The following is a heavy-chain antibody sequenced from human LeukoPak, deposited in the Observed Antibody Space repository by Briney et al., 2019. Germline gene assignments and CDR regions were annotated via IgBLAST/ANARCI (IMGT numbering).Heavy chain of an antibody. D-gene: IGHD3/OR15-3a*01. CDR2: IKQDGSEK. CDR1: GFTFSSYW. J-gene: IGHJ3*02. V-gene: IGHV3-7*01. CDR3: ARIKTTGTGDAFDI. Sequence: PGGSLRLSCAASGFTFSSYWMSWVRQAPGKGLEWVANIKQDGSEKYYVDSVKGRFTISRDNAKNSLYLQMNSLRAEDTAVYYCARIKTTGTGDAFDIWGQGTMVTVSS.